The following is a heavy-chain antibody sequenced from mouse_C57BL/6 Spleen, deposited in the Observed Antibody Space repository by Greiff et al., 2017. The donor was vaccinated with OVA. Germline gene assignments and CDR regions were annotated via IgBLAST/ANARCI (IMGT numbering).Heavy chain of an antibody. Sequence: VQLQQPGAELVKPGASVKVSCKASGYTFTSYWMHWVKQRPGQGLEWIGRIHPSDSATTYNQKFKGKATLTVDKSSSTAYMQLSSLTSEDSAVYYCAISDGSSNFDYWGQGTTLTVSS. D-gene: IGHD1-1*01. CDR2: IHPSDSAT. CDR1: GYTFTSYW. J-gene: IGHJ2*01. CDR3: AISDGSSNFDY. V-gene: IGHV1-74*01.